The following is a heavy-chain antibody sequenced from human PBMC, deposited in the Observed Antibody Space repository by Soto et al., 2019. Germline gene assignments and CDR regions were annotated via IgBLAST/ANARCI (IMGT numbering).Heavy chain of an antibody. CDR3: ARDHNEYDFWSGYYFY. J-gene: IGHJ4*02. Sequence: QVQLVQSGAEVKKPGSSVKVSCKASGGTFSSYAISWVRQAPGQGLEWMGGIIPIFGTANYARKFQGRVTITADKSTSTAYMELSSLRSEDTAVYYCARDHNEYDFWSGYYFYWGQGTLVTVSS. D-gene: IGHD3-3*01. V-gene: IGHV1-69*06. CDR2: IIPIFGTA. CDR1: GGTFSSYA.